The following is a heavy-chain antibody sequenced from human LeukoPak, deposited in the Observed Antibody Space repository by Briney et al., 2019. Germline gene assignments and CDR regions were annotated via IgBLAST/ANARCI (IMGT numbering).Heavy chain of an antibody. J-gene: IGHJ4*02. D-gene: IGHD3-10*01. CDR2: IYYSGST. CDR1: GGSISSGGYY. CDR3: ARDSPRGVDY. Sequence: PSETLPLTCTVSGGSISSGGYYWSWIRQHPGKGLEWIGYIYYSGSTYYNPSLKSRVTISVDTSKNQFSLKLSSVTAADTAVYYCARDSPRGVDYWGQGTLVTVSS. V-gene: IGHV4-31*03.